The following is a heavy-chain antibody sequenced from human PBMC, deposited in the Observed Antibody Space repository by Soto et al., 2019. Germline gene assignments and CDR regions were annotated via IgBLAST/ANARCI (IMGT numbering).Heavy chain of an antibody. CDR2: IWYDGSYK. D-gene: IGHD7-27*01. CDR3: AKSTDWGGGDAFDI. J-gene: IGHJ3*02. V-gene: IGHV3-33*06. CDR1: GFSFNNYG. Sequence: QVQLVESGGGVVQPGRSLRLSCAASGFSFNNYGMHWVRQAPGKGLEWVASIWYDGSYKYYADSMKGRFTISRDNSKNTWYLQMNSLRAEDTAVYYCAKSTDWGGGDAFDIWGQGTMITVSS.